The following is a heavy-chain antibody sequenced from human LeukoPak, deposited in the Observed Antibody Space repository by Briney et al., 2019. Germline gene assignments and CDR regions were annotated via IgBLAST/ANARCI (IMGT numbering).Heavy chain of an antibody. J-gene: IGHJ5*02. Sequence: GASVKVSCKASGYTFTSYDINWVRQATGQGLEWMGWMNPNSGNTGYAQKFQGRVTMARNTSISTAYMELSSLRSEDTAVYYCARGTSNSYGYVWFDPWGQGTLVTVSS. V-gene: IGHV1-8*01. CDR1: GYTFTSYD. CDR2: MNPNSGNT. D-gene: IGHD5-18*01. CDR3: ARGTSNSYGYVWFDP.